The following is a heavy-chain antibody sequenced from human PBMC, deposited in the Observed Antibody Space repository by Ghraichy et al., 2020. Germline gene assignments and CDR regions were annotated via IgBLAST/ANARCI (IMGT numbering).Heavy chain of an antibody. D-gene: IGHD6-19*01. Sequence: GGSLRLSCAASGFTFSSFGMHWVRQAPGKGLEWLAFIRNDASDKYYADSVEGRFTISRDGSKNTVYLQMNSLRVEDTAVYYCVKDNPVADYWGQGALVTVSS. V-gene: IGHV3-30*02. CDR1: GFTFSSFG. CDR2: IRNDASDK. J-gene: IGHJ4*02. CDR3: VKDNPVADY.